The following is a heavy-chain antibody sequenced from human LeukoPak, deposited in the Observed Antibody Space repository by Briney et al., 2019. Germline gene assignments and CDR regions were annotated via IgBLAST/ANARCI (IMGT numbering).Heavy chain of an antibody. CDR1: GGSISSGSYY. D-gene: IGHD6-6*01. V-gene: IGHV4-61*02. CDR3: ARGGGSSSAFDI. J-gene: IGHJ3*02. Sequence: PSQTLSLTCTVSGGSISSGSYYWSWIRQPAGKGLEWIGRMYTIGTTNYNPSLKSRVTMSVDTSKNQFSLRLSSVTAADTAVYYCARGGGSSSAFDIWGQGTMVTVSS. CDR2: MYTIGTT.